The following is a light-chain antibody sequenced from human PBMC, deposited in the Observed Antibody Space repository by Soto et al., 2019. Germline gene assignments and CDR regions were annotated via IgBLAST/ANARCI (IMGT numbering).Light chain of an antibody. Sequence: EVVMTRSPATLSVSPGERATLSGRASQSVSIDLAWYQQTPGQAPRLLIYGASTRATGIPVRFSGSASGTEFTLPISSLPSEDFTVSYCPPYHKRPLTFGQGTKVDIK. CDR2: GAS. V-gene: IGKV3-15*01. CDR1: QSVSID. J-gene: IGKJ1*01. CDR3: PPYHKRPLT.